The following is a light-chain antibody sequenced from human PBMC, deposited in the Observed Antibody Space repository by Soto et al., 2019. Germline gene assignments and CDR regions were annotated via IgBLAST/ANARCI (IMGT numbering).Light chain of an antibody. CDR2: GAS. CDR3: QQYNNWPPIT. Sequence: ELVMTQSPATLSVSPMERVTLSCGASQSVSINLSWYQQKPGQAPRLLIYGASTRATGIPARFSGSGSGTEFTLTISSLQSEDFAVYYCQQYNNWPPITFAQGTRLEF. CDR1: QSVSIN. V-gene: IGKV3-15*01. J-gene: IGKJ5*01.